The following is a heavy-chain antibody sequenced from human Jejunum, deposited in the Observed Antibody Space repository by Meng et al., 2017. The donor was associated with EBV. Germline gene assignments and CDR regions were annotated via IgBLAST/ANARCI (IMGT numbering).Heavy chain of an antibody. V-gene: IGHV3-23*04. CDR2: ITDSGGST. CDR1: GFTFNSHT. Sequence: EVQLVEAGGGLVQPGGSLRLSCAALGFTFNSHTMSWVRQAPGKGLEWVSAITDSGGSTYYTDSVKGRFTISRDNSKNTLYLQMNSLRAEDTAVYYCAKLTRAWGQGTLVTVSS. J-gene: IGHJ5*02. CDR3: AKLTRA.